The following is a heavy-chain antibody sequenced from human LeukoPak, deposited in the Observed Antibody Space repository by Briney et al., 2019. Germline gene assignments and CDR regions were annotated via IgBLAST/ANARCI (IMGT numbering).Heavy chain of an antibody. CDR3: ARDYHGSGSLTTFDS. Sequence: ASVKVSCKASGYTFTSFFMHWVRQAPGQGLEWMGIINPRGGSATSAQRFQGRLTVTRDTSTSTVYMELSSLTSEDTAVYCCARDYHGSGSLTTFDSWGQGTLVTVSS. J-gene: IGHJ4*02. CDR1: GYTFTSFF. V-gene: IGHV1-46*01. CDR2: INPRGGSA. D-gene: IGHD3-10*01.